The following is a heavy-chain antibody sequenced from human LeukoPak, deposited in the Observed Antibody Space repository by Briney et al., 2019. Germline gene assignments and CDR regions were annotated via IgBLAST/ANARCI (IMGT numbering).Heavy chain of an antibody. D-gene: IGHD6-19*01. CDR2: INSDGSST. CDR3: AREVSGSGWRALDM. V-gene: IGHV3-74*01. CDR1: GSTLTTYW. Sequence: QPGGSLRLSCAASGSTLTTYWMHWVRQAPGKGLLWVSRINSDGSSTNYADSVRGRFTISRDNAKNTLYLQMNSLRAEDTAVYYCAREVSGSGWRALDMWGQGTMVTVSS. J-gene: IGHJ3*02.